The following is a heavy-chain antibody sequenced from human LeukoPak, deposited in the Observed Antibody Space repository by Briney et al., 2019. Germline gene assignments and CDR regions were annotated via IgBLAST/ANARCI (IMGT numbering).Heavy chain of an antibody. J-gene: IGHJ3*02. D-gene: IGHD3-9*01. CDR3: ARVCGSATGYRLCGFDI. V-gene: IGHV4-4*07. CDR2: VDTSWNT. CDR1: GGSFSNYF. Sequence: SETLSLTCTVSGGSFSNYFWNWIREPAGKGLEWLGRVDTSWNTNYNPSLKSRLTMSVDTSKNRFSLKVTSVTAADTAVYYCARVCGSATGYRLCGFDIWGQGTVVTVSS.